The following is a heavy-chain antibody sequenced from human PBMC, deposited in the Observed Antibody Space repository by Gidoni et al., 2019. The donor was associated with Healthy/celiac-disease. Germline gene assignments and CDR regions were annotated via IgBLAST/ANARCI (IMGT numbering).Heavy chain of an antibody. CDR2: INHSGST. Sequence: QVQLQQWGAGLLKPSETLPLTCAVPGGSFSGYYWSWIRQPPGKGLEWIGEINHSGSTNYNPSLKSRVSISVDTSKNQFSLKLGSVTAADTAVYYCARASGGVGSYGMDVWGQGTTVTVSS. CDR3: ARASGGVGSYGMDV. V-gene: IGHV4-34*01. D-gene: IGHD2-8*02. CDR1: GGSFSGYY. J-gene: IGHJ6*02.